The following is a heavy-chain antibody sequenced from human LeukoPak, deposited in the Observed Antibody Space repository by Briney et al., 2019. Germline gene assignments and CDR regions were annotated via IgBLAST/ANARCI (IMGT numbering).Heavy chain of an antibody. D-gene: IGHD2-2*01. J-gene: IGHJ4*02. V-gene: IGHV3-23*01. CDR3: AKDYIGYDQDFDY. CDR2: ISGSGYNT. CDR1: GFTFSSYA. Sequence: GGSLRLSCAASGFTFSSYAMSWVRQAPGKGLEWGSSISGSGYNTYYANSVKGRFSISRDNSKNTLDLQMNSLRAEDTAVYYCAKDYIGYDQDFDYWGQGTLVTVSS.